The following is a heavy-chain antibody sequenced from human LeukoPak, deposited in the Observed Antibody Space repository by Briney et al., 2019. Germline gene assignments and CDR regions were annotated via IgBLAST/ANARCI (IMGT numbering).Heavy chain of an antibody. D-gene: IGHD5-12*01. CDR1: GFPFSGYW. CDR2: IDDDGAGT. J-gene: IGHJ4*02. V-gene: IGHV3-74*01. Sequence: PGGSLRLSCAASGFPFSGYWMHWVRQAPGKGLVWVSRIDDDGAGTTYADSVKGRFTISRDNAKNTLYLQMNSLRVEDTAVYYCARSASGYDARGQGTLVTVSS. CDR3: ARSASGYDA.